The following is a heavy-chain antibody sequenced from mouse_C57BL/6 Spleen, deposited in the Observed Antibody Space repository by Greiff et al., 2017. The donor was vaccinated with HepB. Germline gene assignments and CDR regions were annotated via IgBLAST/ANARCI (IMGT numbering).Heavy chain of an antibody. CDR2: IYPRSGNT. J-gene: IGHJ3*01. D-gene: IGHD3-2*02. Sequence: VQLQQSGAELARPGASVKLSCKASGYTFTSYGISWVKQRTGQGLEWIGEIYPRSGNTYYNEKFKGKATLTADKSSSTAYMELRSLTSEDSAVYFCAREGDSSGYEFAYWGQGTLVTVSA. CDR3: AREGDSSGYEFAY. V-gene: IGHV1-81*01. CDR1: GYTFTSYG.